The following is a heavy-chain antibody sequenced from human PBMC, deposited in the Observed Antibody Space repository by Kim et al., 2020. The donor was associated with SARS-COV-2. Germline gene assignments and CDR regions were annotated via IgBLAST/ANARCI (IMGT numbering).Heavy chain of an antibody. CDR2: ISGSGGRT. CDR1: GFTFSNYG. J-gene: IGHJ4*02. D-gene: IGHD3-22*01. V-gene: IGHV3-23*01. Sequence: GGSLRLSCAASGFTFSNYGMSWVRQAPGKGLEWVSGISGSGGRTYYADSVKGRSTISRDNSKNTLYLQMNSLRAEDTAVYYCAKDYSGYYDSSGFSDYWGQGTLVTVSS. CDR3: AKDYSGYYDSSGFSDY.